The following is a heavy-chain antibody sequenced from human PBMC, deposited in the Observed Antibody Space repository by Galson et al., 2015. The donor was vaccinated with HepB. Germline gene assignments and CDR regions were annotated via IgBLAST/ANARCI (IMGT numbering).Heavy chain of an antibody. CDR1: GFTFSSYA. D-gene: IGHD3-10*01. CDR3: AKESRVRITLVQGAFDI. J-gene: IGHJ3*02. Sequence: SLRLSCAASGFTFSSYAMSWVRQAPGKGLEWVSAISGSGGSTYYADSVKGRFTISRDNSKNTLYLQMNSLRAADTAIYYCAKESRVRITLVQGAFDIWGQGTMVTVSS. V-gene: IGHV3-23*01. CDR2: ISGSGGST.